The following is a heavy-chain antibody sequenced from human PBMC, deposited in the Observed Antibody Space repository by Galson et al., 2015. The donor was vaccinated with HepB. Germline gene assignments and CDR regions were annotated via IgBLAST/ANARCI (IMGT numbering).Heavy chain of an antibody. CDR2: IIPIFGTA. V-gene: IGHV1-69*13. Sequence: SVKVSCKASGGTFSSYAISWVRQAPGQGLEWMGGIIPIFGTANYAQKFQGRVAITADESTSTAYMELSSLRSEDTAVYYCARERVGGTYYYDSSGSPHWFDPWGQGTLVTVSS. J-gene: IGHJ5*02. CDR3: ARERVGGTYYYDSSGSPHWFDP. CDR1: GGTFSSYA. D-gene: IGHD3-22*01.